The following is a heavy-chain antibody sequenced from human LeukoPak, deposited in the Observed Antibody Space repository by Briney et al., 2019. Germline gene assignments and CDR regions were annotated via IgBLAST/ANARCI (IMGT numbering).Heavy chain of an antibody. CDR3: ARGGPRGYSYGYPRWFDP. D-gene: IGHD5-18*01. CDR1: GGSVSSGNYY. Sequence: SEILSLTCSVSGGSVSSGNYYWSWIRQPPGKGLEWIGEINHSGSTNYSPSLKSRVTISVDTSKNQFSLELDSVTAADTAVYYCARGGPRGYSYGYPRWFDPWGQGTLVTVSS. V-gene: IGHV4-39*07. J-gene: IGHJ5*02. CDR2: INHSGST.